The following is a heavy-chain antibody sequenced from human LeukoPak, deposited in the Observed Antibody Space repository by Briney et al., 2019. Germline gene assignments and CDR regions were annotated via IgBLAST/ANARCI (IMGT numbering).Heavy chain of an antibody. CDR3: ARDAQYYDPDNDAFDI. V-gene: IGHV3-53*01. Sequence: GGSLRLSCAASGFTVSSNYMSWVRQAPGKGLEWVSVICSGGSTYYADSVKGRFTISRDNSKNTLYLQMNSLRAEDTAVYYCARDAQYYDPDNDAFDIWGQGTMVTVSS. D-gene: IGHD3-22*01. CDR1: GFTVSSNY. CDR2: ICSGGST. J-gene: IGHJ3*02.